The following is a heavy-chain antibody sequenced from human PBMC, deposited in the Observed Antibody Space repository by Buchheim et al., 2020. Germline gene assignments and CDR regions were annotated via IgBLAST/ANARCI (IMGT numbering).Heavy chain of an antibody. CDR3: ARSFTRGYSYACGY. CDR1: GFTFSSYG. J-gene: IGHJ4*02. CDR2: IWYDGSNK. Sequence: QVQLVESGGGVVQPGRSLRLSCAASGFTFSSYGMHWVRQAPGKGLEWVAVIWYDGSNKYYADSVKGRFTISRDNSKNTLYLQMNSLRAEDTAVYYCARSFTRGYSYACGYWGQGTL. D-gene: IGHD5-18*01. V-gene: IGHV3-33*01.